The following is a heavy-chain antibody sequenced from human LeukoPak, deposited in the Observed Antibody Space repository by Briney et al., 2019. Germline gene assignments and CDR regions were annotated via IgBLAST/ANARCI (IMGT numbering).Heavy chain of an antibody. CDR3: ARDDALGDNALDI. V-gene: IGHV3-33*01. CDR2: ILNDGSQE. CDR1: GFTFSSYG. D-gene: IGHD3-16*01. J-gene: IGHJ3*02. Sequence: GGSLRLSCAASGFTFSSYGMHWVRQAPGKGLEWVAVILNDGSQEKYADSVKGRFTISKDNSKNTLFLQMNSLRAEDTAVYYCARDDALGDNALDIWGQGTMVTVSS.